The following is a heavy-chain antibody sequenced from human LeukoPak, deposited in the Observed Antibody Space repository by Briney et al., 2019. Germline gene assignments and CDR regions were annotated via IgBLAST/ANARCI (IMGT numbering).Heavy chain of an antibody. CDR2: IRYDGSNK. CDR3: AKAWRYYDSSGYYDY. J-gene: IGHJ4*02. V-gene: IGHV3-30*02. D-gene: IGHD3-22*01. CDR1: GFTFSSYG. Sequence: GGSMRLSCAASGFTFSSYGMHWVRQAPGKGLEWVAFIRYDGSNKYYADSVKGRFTISRDNSKNTLYLQMNSLRAEDTAVYYCAKAWRYYDSSGYYDYWGQGTLVTVPS.